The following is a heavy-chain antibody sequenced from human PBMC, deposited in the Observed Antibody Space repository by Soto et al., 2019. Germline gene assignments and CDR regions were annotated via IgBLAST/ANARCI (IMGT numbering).Heavy chain of an antibody. CDR3: ARGGPNYYYDFWSGYYPNWCDP. CDR2: IIPIFGTA. J-gene: IGHJ5*02. D-gene: IGHD3-3*01. Sequence: ASVKVSCKASGGTFSSYAISWVRQAPGQGLEWMGGIIPIFGTANYAQKFQGRVTITADESTSTAYMELSSLRSEDTAVYYCARGGPNYYYDFWSGYYPNWCDPWGQGTLVTAPQ. CDR1: GGTFSSYA. V-gene: IGHV1-69*13.